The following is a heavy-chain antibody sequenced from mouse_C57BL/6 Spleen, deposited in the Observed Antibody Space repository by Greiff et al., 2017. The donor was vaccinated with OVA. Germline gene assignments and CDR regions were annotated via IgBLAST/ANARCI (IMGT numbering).Heavy chain of an antibody. D-gene: IGHD2-3*01. Sequence: VQLQQSGPGLVKPSQSLSLTCSVTGYSITSGYYWNWIRQFPGNKLEWMGYISYDGSNNYNPSLKNRISITRDTSKNQFFLKLNSVTTEDTATYYCASSYDGYYVYAMDYWGQGTSVTVSS. CDR1: GYSITSGYY. V-gene: IGHV3-6*01. CDR3: ASSYDGYYVYAMDY. CDR2: ISYDGSN. J-gene: IGHJ4*01.